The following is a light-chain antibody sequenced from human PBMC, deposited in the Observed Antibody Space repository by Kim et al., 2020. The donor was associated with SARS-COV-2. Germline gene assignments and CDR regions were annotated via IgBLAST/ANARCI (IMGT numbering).Light chain of an antibody. Sequence: SPGERATLSCMASQRVSSSYLAWYQQKPGQAPRLLIYGASSRATGIPDRFSGSGSGTDFTLTISRLEPEDFAVYYCQQYGSPTWTFGQGTKVDIK. J-gene: IGKJ1*01. CDR2: GAS. CDR1: QRVSSSY. V-gene: IGKV3-20*01. CDR3: QQYGSPTWT.